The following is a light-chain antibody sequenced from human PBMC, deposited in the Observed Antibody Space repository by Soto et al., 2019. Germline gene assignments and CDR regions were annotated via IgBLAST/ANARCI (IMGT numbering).Light chain of an antibody. Sequence: QSVLTQPASVSGSPGQSITISCTGTSSDVGGYDFVSWYQQHPGKAPKLMISEVSNRPSGVSNRFSGSKSGNTASLTISGLQAEDEADYYCTSYTSNSHVVFGGGTKLTVL. CDR1: SSDVGGYDF. J-gene: IGLJ2*01. CDR2: EVS. V-gene: IGLV2-14*01. CDR3: TSYTSNSHVV.